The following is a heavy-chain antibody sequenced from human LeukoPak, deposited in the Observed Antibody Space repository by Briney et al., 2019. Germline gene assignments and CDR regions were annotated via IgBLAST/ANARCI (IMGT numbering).Heavy chain of an antibody. J-gene: IGHJ4*02. D-gene: IGHD3-10*01. V-gene: IGHV3-21*01. CDR2: ISSSSSYI. CDR3: AKVAKYYYGSETYYFFEH. CDR1: GFTFSSYS. Sequence: PGGSLRLSCVASGFTFSSYSVNWVRQAPGKGLEWVSCISSSSSYIYYADSVKGRFTISRDNAKNSLYLQMNSLRVEDTAVYYCAKVAKYYYGSETYYFFEHWGQGTPVTASS.